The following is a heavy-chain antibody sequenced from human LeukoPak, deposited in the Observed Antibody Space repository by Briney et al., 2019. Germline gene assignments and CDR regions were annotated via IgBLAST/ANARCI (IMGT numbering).Heavy chain of an antibody. J-gene: IGHJ4*02. V-gene: IGHV3-7*01. CDR3: ARGKTTVTPGYFDY. CDR1: GFTFSSYW. Sequence: GGSLRLSCAASGFTFSSYWMSWVRQAPGKGLEWVANIKQGGSEKYYVDSVEGRFTISRDNAKNSLYLQMNSLRAEDTAVYFCARGKTTVTPGYFDYWGQGTLVTVSS. D-gene: IGHD4-17*01. CDR2: IKQGGSEK.